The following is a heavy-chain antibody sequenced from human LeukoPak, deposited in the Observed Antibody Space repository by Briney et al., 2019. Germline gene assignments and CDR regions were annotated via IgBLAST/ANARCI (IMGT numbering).Heavy chain of an antibody. Sequence: SETLSLTCAVSDDSISSNAYYWGWIRQPPGKGLEWLGTIYYTGKTFYNPSLESRVTISVDTSKNQFSLKLSSVTAADTAVYYCALEGIAAAGTHWFDPWGQGTLVTVSS. D-gene: IGHD6-13*01. CDR1: DDSISSNAYY. CDR2: IYYTGKT. J-gene: IGHJ5*02. CDR3: ALEGIAAAGTHWFDP. V-gene: IGHV4-39*07.